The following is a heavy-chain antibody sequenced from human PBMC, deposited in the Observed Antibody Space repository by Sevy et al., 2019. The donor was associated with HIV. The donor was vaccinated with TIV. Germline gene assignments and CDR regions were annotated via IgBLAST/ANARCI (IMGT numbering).Heavy chain of an antibody. D-gene: IGHD6-13*01. CDR2: IGTAGDT. CDR3: ARGPAAGTNNYDAFDI. J-gene: IGHJ3*02. Sequence: GESLKISCAASGFTFSSYDMHWVRQATGKGLEWVSAIGTAGDTYYPGSVKGRFTISRENAKNSLYLQMNSLRAGDTAVYYCARGPAAGTNNYDAFDIWGQGTMVTVSS. CDR1: GFTFSSYD. V-gene: IGHV3-13*01.